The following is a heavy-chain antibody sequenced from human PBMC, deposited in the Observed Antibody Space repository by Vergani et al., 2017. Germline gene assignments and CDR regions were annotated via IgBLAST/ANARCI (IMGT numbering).Heavy chain of an antibody. J-gene: IGHJ5*02. Sequence: QLQLQESGSGLVKPSQTLSLTCAVSGGSISSGGYSWSWIRQPPGKGLEWIGYIYHSGSTYDNPSLKSRVTISVDRSKNQFSLKLSSVTAADTAMYYCAREYYDFWSGYYTGGWFDPWGQGTLVTVSS. CDR1: GGSISSGGYS. D-gene: IGHD3-3*01. V-gene: IGHV4-30-2*01. CDR3: AREYYDFWSGYYTGGWFDP. CDR2: IYHSGST.